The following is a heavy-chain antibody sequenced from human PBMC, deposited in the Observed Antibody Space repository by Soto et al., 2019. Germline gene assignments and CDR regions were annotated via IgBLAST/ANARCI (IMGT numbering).Heavy chain of an antibody. J-gene: IGHJ5*02. V-gene: IGHV1-8*01. CDR2: MSPDTGHT. Sequence: ASVKVSCKTSGYTFSTYDINWVRQATGQGLEWMGWMSPDTGHTGYAQSFQGRVTMTWNISISTAYMELTSLRSEDTAVYYCARGTPVWFDPWGQGTLVTVSS. CDR3: ARGTPVWFDP. CDR1: GYTFSTYD.